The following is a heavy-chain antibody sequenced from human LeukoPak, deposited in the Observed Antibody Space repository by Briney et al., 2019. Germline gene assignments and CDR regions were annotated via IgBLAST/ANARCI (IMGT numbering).Heavy chain of an antibody. V-gene: IGHV4-61*02. D-gene: IGHD6-13*01. CDR1: GGSISSGSYY. CDR3: AREVSRGYVSPRDY. J-gene: IGHJ4*02. Sequence: SETLTLTCTASGGSISSGSYYWSWIRQPAGKGLDWIRRIYTSGSTNYNPSLKSRVTISVDTSKSQFSLKLSSVTAADTAVYYCAREVSRGYVSPRDYWGQGTLVTVSS. CDR2: IYTSGST.